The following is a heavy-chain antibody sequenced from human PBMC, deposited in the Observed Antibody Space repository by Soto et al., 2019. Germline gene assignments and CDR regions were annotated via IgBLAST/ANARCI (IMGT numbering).Heavy chain of an antibody. J-gene: IGHJ4*02. CDR2: INHSGST. Sequence: SETLSLTCAVYGGSFSGYYLSWIRQPPGKGLEWIVEINHSGSTNYNPSLKSRLTISVDTSKNQFSLNLRSVTAADTALYYCVACDYGDYPRYWGLGTLVTVSS. D-gene: IGHD4-17*01. CDR3: VACDYGDYPRY. V-gene: IGHV4-34*01. CDR1: GGSFSGYY.